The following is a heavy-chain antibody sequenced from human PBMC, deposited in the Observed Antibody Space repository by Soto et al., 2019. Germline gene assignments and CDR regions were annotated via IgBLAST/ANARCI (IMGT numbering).Heavy chain of an antibody. CDR1: GFTFTRYS. CDR2: ISSTTNYI. CDR3: PRESEDLTSNFDY. D-gene: IGHD7-27*01. V-gene: IGHV3-21*06. J-gene: IGHJ4*02. Sequence: PGGSLRLSCAASGFTFTRYSMNWVRQAPGKGLEWVSSISSTTNYIYYGDSMKGRFTISRDNAKNSLYLEMNSLRAEDTAVYYCPRESEDLTSNFDYWGQGTLVTVYS.